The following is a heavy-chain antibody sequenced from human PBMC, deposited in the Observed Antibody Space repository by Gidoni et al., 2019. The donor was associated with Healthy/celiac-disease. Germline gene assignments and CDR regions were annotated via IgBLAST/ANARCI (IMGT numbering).Heavy chain of an antibody. CDR2: IYHSGST. V-gene: IGHV4-38-2*02. CDR1: GYSISRGYY. J-gene: IGHJ4*02. CDR3: ARGGTYYDILTGYPTYFDY. D-gene: IGHD3-9*01. Sequence: QVQLQESGPGLVKPSETLSLTCTVSGYSISRGYYWGWTRQPPGKGLEWIGSIYHSGSTYYNPSLKSRVTISVDTSKNQFSLKLSSVTAADTDVYYCARGGTYYDILTGYPTYFDYWGQGTLVTVSS.